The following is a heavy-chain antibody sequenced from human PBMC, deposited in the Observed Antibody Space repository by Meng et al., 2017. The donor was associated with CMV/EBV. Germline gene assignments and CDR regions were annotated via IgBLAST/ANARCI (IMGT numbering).Heavy chain of an antibody. CDR3: ATLTEEIGY. CDR2: ISAYNGNT. D-gene: IGHD1-14*01. J-gene: IGHJ4*02. V-gene: IGHV1-18*01. CDR1: GYTFTSYG. Sequence: ASVKVSCKASGYTFTSYGISWVRQAPGQGLEWMGWISAYNGNTNYAQKLQGRVTMTRDTSISTAYMELSRLRSDDTAVYYCATLTEEIGYWGQGTLVTVSS.